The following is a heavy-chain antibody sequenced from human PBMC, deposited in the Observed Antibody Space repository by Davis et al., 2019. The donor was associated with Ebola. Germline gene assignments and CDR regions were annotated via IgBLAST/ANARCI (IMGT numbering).Heavy chain of an antibody. CDR1: GFTFSSYA. CDR3: ARVIMPAGSYFGMDV. J-gene: IGHJ6*02. CDR2: ISSSSSYI. D-gene: IGHD3-10*01. V-gene: IGHV3-21*01. Sequence: GESLKISCAASGFTFSSYAMSWVRQAPGKGLEWVSSISSSSSYIYYADSVKGRFTISRDNAKNSLYLQLNSLRAEDTAVYYCARVIMPAGSYFGMDVWGQGTTVTVSS.